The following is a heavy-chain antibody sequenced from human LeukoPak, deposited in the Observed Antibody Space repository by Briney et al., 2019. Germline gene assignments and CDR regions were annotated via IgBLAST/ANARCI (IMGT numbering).Heavy chain of an antibody. CDR3: ARDERSDDPDYYYYYMDV. Sequence: GSLRLSCAASGFTFSSYWMSWVRQAPGKGLEWVANIKQDGSEKYYVDSVKGRFTISRDNAKNSLYLQMNSLRAEDTAVYYCARDERSDDPDYYYYYMDVWGKGTTVTVSS. CDR2: IKQDGSEK. J-gene: IGHJ6*03. D-gene: IGHD3-3*01. V-gene: IGHV3-7*01. CDR1: GFTFSSYW.